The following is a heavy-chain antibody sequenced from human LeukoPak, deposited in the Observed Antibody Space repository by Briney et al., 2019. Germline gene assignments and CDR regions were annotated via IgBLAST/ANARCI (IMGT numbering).Heavy chain of an antibody. Sequence: PSETLSLTCAVYGGSFSGYYWSWIRQPPGKGLEWIGEINHSGSTNYNPSLKSRVTISIDTSKNQFSLKLSSVTAADTAVYYCARPPDWLLYGNWFDPGGQGTLFTVSS. J-gene: IGHJ5*02. CDR1: GGSFSGYY. V-gene: IGHV4-34*01. D-gene: IGHD3-9*01. CDR2: INHSGST. CDR3: ARPPDWLLYGNWFDP.